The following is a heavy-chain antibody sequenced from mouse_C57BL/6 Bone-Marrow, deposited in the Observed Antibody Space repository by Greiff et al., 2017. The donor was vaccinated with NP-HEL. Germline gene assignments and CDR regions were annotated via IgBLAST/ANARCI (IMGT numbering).Heavy chain of an antibody. CDR2: IYPGDGDT. J-gene: IGHJ4*01. Sequence: VQLQQSGPELVKPGASVKISCKASGYAFSSSWMNWVKQRPGKGLEWIGRIYPGDGDTNYNGKFKGKATLTADKSSSTAYMQLSSLTSEDSAVYFCARGSYPYAMDYWGQGTSVTVSS. CDR3: ARGSYPYAMDY. CDR1: GYAFSSSW. V-gene: IGHV1-82*01. D-gene: IGHD2-12*01.